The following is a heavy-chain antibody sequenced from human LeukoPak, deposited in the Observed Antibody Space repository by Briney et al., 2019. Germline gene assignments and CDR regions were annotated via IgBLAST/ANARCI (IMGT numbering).Heavy chain of an antibody. Sequence: GGALRLSRAASLFTLISYAMSGVRPAPGKGREWVSRICGSGGSTYCADSVKGRFTISRDNSKNKLYLQMNMLRAEDTAVYYCAKDRVGGCSCYDYWGQGTLVTVSS. V-gene: IGHV3-23*01. CDR3: AKDRVGGCSCYDY. CDR2: ICGSGGST. D-gene: IGHD2-15*01. CDR1: LFTLISYA. J-gene: IGHJ4*02.